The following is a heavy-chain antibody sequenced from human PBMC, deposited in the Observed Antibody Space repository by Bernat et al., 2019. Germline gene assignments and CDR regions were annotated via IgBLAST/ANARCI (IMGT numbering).Heavy chain of an antibody. CDR1: GFTFSNYE. J-gene: IGHJ4*02. Sequence: EVQLMESGGGLVQPGGSLRLSCAASGFTFSNYEMNWVRQAPGKGLEWVSYINSRGSTIYYADSVKGRFTISRDNAKNLLYLQMNSLRAEDTALYYCARDKGRWNYDYWGQGTLVTVSS. CDR3: ARDKGRWNYDY. V-gene: IGHV3-48*03. D-gene: IGHD2-15*01. CDR2: INSRGSTI.